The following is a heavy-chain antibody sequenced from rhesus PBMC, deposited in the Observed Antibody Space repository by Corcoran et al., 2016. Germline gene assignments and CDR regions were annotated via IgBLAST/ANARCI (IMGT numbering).Heavy chain of an antibody. D-gene: IGHD6-13*01. CDR3: ARDKGIANFDY. CDR2: ISGSSGST. Sequence: QVQLQESGPGLVKPSETLSLTCAVSGGSISSSNCWSWIRQPPGKGLEWIGYISGSSGSTYYNPSLKSRVTISTDTSKNQFSLKLSSVTAADTAVYYCARDKGIANFDYWDQGVLVTVSS. J-gene: IGHJ4*01. CDR1: GGSISSSNC. V-gene: IGHV4-65*01.